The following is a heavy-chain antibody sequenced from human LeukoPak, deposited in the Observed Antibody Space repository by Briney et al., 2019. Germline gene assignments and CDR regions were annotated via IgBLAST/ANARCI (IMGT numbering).Heavy chain of an antibody. J-gene: IGHJ5*02. Sequence: VASVKVSWKASGYTFTGYYMHWVRQAPAQGLEWMGWINPNSGGTNYAQKFQGRVTMTRDTSISTAYMELSRLRSDDTAVYYCARVGFSAEFDPWGQGTLVTVSS. CDR3: ARVGFSAEFDP. CDR2: INPNSGGT. CDR1: GYTFTGYY. V-gene: IGHV1-2*02.